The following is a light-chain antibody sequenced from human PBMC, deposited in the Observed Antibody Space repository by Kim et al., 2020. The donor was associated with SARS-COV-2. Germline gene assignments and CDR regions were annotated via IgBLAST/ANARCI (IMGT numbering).Light chain of an antibody. CDR2: DVT. V-gene: IGLV2-14*03. CDR3: SSYTMTTTM. Sequence: GHSVPISCTGPTIDVGGHHYVSWNQQPPGKAPKLVIYDVTNRPSGVSDRFSGSRSGNTASLTISGLQAEDEADYYCSSYTMTTTMFGGGTQLTVL. CDR1: TIDVGGHHY. J-gene: IGLJ3*02.